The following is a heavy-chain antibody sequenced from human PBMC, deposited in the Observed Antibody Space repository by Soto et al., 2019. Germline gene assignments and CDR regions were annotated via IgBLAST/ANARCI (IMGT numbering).Heavy chain of an antibody. CDR1: GGSVSNSPNH. CDR3: AKGVRGVPNWFDP. J-gene: IGHJ5*02. D-gene: IGHD3-10*01. CDR2: IYYSGGT. Sequence: HVQLQESAPGLVRPSQTLSLRCTVSGGSVSNSPNHWRCIRQHPVEGLEWIGYIYYSGGTCYSPSLKGRVTMSIDASKNQFSLKLSSVTAADTAVYYCAKGVRGVPNWFDPWGQGTLVTVSS. V-gene: IGHV4-31*03.